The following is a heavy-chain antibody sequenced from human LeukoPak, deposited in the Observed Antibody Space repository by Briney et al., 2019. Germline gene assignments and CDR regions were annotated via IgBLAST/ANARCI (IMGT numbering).Heavy chain of an antibody. J-gene: IGHJ4*02. CDR3: AKDIWGDGPY. CDR1: GFTLDDYA. D-gene: IGHD5-24*01. CDR2: ISWNSGSI. V-gene: IGHV3-9*01. Sequence: GRSLRLSCAASGFTLDDYAMHWVRQAPGKGLEWVSGISWNSGSIGYADSVKGRFTISRDNAKNSLYLQMNSLRAEDTALYYCAKDIWGDGPYWGQGTLVTVSS.